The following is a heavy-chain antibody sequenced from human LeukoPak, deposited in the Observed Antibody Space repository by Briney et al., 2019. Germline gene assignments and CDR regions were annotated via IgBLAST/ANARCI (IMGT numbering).Heavy chain of an antibody. J-gene: IGHJ4*02. Sequence: SETLSLTCAVYGGSFSGYYWSWIRQPPGKGLEWIGEINHSGSTNYNPSLKSRVTISVDTSKNQLSLKLSSVTAADTAVYYCAAYQPYFDYWGQGTLVTVSS. CDR1: GGSFSGYY. CDR2: INHSGST. CDR3: AAYQPYFDY. V-gene: IGHV4-34*01. D-gene: IGHD2-2*01.